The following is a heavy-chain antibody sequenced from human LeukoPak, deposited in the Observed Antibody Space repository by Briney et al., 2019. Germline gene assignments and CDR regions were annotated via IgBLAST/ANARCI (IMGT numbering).Heavy chain of an antibody. CDR3: ARDFRGYYFDY. J-gene: IGHJ4*02. Sequence: PGGSLRLSCAASGFTFSNYWMSWVRQAPGKGLEWVASINQDGSEKYYVDSVKGRFTISRDNAKNSLYLQMNSLRAEDTAVYYCARDFRGYYFDYWGQGTLVTVSS. D-gene: IGHD3-10*01. V-gene: IGHV3-7*01. CDR1: GFTFSNYW. CDR2: INQDGSEK.